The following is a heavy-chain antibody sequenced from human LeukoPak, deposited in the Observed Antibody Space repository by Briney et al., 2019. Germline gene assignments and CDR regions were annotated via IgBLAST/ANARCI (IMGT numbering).Heavy chain of an antibody. CDR3: ARWAPRYCSSTSCYVFDP. V-gene: IGHV4-34*01. D-gene: IGHD2-2*01. Sequence: PSETLSLTCAVYGGSFSGYYWSWIRQPPGKGLEWIGEINHSGSTNYNPSLKSRVTISVDTSKNQFSLKLSSVTAADTAVYYCARWAPRYCSSTSCYVFDPWGQGTLATVSS. CDR2: INHSGST. J-gene: IGHJ5*02. CDR1: GGSFSGYY.